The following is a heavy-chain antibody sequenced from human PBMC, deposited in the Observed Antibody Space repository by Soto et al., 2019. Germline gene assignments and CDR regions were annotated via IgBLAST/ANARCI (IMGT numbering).Heavy chain of an antibody. J-gene: IGHJ4*02. CDR3: ARGGYYDSSGYFDY. Sequence: PGGSLRLSCAASGFTFSSYAMHWVRQAPGKGLEWVAVISYDGSNKYYADSVKGRFTISRDNSKNTLYLQMNSLRAEDTAVYYCARGGYYDSSGYFDYWGKRTLVTVSS. CDR1: GFTFSSYA. CDR2: ISYDGSNK. D-gene: IGHD3-22*01. V-gene: IGHV3-30-3*01.